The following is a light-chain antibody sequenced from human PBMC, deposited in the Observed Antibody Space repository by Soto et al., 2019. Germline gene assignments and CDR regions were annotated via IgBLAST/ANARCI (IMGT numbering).Light chain of an antibody. Sequence: DIQMTQSHTTLSASVGDRVTITCRASQRISPWLAWYQQKPGKAPKLLIYDASTLESVVPSRFNGSGAGTEFTLTIISLQPDDFASYSCQQYDSYSRTFGQETKVEIK. CDR2: DAS. V-gene: IGKV1-5*01. CDR3: QQYDSYSRT. J-gene: IGKJ1*01. CDR1: QRISPW.